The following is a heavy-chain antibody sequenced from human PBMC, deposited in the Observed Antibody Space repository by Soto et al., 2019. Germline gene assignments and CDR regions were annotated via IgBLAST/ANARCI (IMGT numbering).Heavy chain of an antibody. Sequence: QVQLQESGPGLVKPSQTLSLTCTVSGGSISSGGYYWSWIRQHPGKGLEWIGYIYYSGSTYYNPSLKSRVTITVDTSKNHFSLKLSSVTAADTAVYYCARDTPGYCSGGSCYGYWGQGTLVTVSS. CDR2: IYYSGST. J-gene: IGHJ4*02. CDR1: GGSISSGGYY. V-gene: IGHV4-31*03. CDR3: ARDTPGYCSGGSCYGY. D-gene: IGHD2-15*01.